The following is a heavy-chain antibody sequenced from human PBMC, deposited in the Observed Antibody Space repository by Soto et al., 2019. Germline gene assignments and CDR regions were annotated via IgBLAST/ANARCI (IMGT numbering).Heavy chain of an antibody. Sequence: GGSLRLSCAASGFTFSNAWMNWVRQAPGKGLEWVGRIKSKTDGGTTDYAAPVKGRFTISRDDSKNTRYLQMNSLKTEDTAVYYCTTNLQLERPPLYYYYYGMDVWGQGTTVTVSS. CDR1: GFTFSNAW. CDR3: TTNLQLERPPLYYYYYGMDV. J-gene: IGHJ6*02. V-gene: IGHV3-15*07. CDR2: IKSKTDGGTT. D-gene: IGHD1-1*01.